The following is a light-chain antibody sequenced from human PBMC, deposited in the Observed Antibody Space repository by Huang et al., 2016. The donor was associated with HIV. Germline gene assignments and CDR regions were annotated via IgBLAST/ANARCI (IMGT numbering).Light chain of an antibody. CDR2: AAS. CDR1: QSVNTN. J-gene: IGKJ2*01. V-gene: IGKV3-15*01. Sequence: VMMSQSPATLAASPGERVTLSCGTSQSVNTNLAWYQQKPGLPPRLLLYAASTRATGVPARFAGSGSGTEFTLTIDSLQSDDFAVYYCQQYNKWPPEYTFGQGTRLEIK. CDR3: QQYNKWPPEYT.